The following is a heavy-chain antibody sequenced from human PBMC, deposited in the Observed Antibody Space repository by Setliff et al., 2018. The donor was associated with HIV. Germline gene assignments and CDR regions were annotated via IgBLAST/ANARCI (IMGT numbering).Heavy chain of an antibody. CDR2: ISWNSGSI. CDR1: GFTFDDYA. V-gene: IGHV3-9*01. J-gene: IGHJ4*02. CDR3: ARLGELSSFDY. D-gene: IGHD3-16*02. Sequence: PGGSLRLSCAASGFTFDDYAMHWVRQAPGKGLEWVSGISWNSGSIGYADSVKGRFTISSDNSKNTLYLQMNSLRAEDTAVYYCARLGELSSFDYWGQGTLVTVSS.